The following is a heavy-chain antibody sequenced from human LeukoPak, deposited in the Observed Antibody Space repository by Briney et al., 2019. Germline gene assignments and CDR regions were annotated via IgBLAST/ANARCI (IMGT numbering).Heavy chain of an antibody. CDR3: AKGSDYNLYFDN. CDR1: GFTFSTYA. CDR2: ISGSSEGT. D-gene: IGHD1-26*01. V-gene: IGHV3-23*01. Sequence: PGGSLRLSCAASGFTFSTYAMNWVRQAPGKGLEWVSTISGSSEGTYYADSVKGRFTISRDSSKDTVYLQMDSLRAEDAAVYYCAKGSDYNLYFDNWGQGALVTVSS. J-gene: IGHJ4*02.